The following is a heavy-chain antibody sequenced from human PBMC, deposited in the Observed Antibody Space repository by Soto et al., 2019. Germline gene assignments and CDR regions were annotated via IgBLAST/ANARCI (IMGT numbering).Heavy chain of an antibody. V-gene: IGHV1-18*01. CDR2: ISAYNGNT. J-gene: IGHJ4*02. CDR1: GYTFSSYG. D-gene: IGHD3-16*01. CDR3: ARDLGGGGSIDY. Sequence: QVQLVQSGAEVKKPGASVKVSCKASGYTFSSYGFSWVRQAPGQGLEWMGWISAYNGNTNYAQKVQGRVTMTTDTSTSTAYRELRSLRSDDAAVYYWARDLGGGGSIDYWGQGTLVTVSS.